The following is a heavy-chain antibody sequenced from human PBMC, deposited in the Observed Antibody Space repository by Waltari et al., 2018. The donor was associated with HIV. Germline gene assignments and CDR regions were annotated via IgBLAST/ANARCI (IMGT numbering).Heavy chain of an antibody. V-gene: IGHV3-33*01. Sequence: QVQLVESGGGVVQPGTSLTLSCAVSGFTFGNFAIHWVRQSPAKGLEWLAVFWSDGVEISYADSVKGRFTISKDSSQKTLYLHLTSLRAEDTALYYCARGYSSSRWIPLYHWGRGTLVTVSS. D-gene: IGHD6-6*01. J-gene: IGHJ1*01. CDR3: ARGYSSSRWIPLYH. CDR1: GFTFGNFA. CDR2: FWSDGVEI.